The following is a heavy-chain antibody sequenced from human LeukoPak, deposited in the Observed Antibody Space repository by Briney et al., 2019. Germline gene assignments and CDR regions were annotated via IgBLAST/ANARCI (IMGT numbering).Heavy chain of an antibody. CDR1: GFTFSGSA. CDR2: IRSKANSYAT. J-gene: IGHJ4*02. V-gene: IGHV3-73*01. D-gene: IGHD3-10*01. CDR3: TRLSYYYGSGSYSTRYHSPID. Sequence: QTGGSLRLSCAASGFTFSGSAMHWVRQASGKGLEWVGRIRSKANSYATAYAASVKGRFTISRDDSKNTAYLQMNSLKTEDTAVYYCTRLSYYYGSGSYSTRYHSPIDWGQGTLVAVSS.